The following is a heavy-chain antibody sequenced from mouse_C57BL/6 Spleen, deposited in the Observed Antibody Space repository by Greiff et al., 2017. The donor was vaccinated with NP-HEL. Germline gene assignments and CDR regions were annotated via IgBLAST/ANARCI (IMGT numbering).Heavy chain of an antibody. Sequence: QVQLQQSGPGLVAPSQSLSITCTVSGFSLTSYAISWVRQPPGKGLEWLGVIWPGGGTTYNSAHKSRLSISKDNYKSQVFLKMNSLQTDDTARYYCARNENYYGSYAMDYWGQGTSVTVSS. CDR3: ARNENYYGSYAMDY. CDR1: GFSLTSYA. J-gene: IGHJ4*01. D-gene: IGHD1-1*01. V-gene: IGHV2-9-1*01. CDR2: IWPGGGT.